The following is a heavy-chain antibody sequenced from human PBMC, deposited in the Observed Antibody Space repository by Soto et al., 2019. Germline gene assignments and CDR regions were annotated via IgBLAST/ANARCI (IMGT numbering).Heavy chain of an antibody. CDR1: GFSITNAW. D-gene: IGHD2-15*01. V-gene: IGHV3-15*07. CDR3: TTGSVEGV. J-gene: IGHJ6*02. CDR2: IKRKIGGETT. Sequence: EVQLVESGGGLVKPGGSLRLSCVASGFSITNAWMNWVRQAPGKGLEWVGRIKRKIGGETTDYAAPVKGRFTISRDDSKNMLYLQMNSLKADDTALYYCTTGSVEGVWGQGTTVTVSS.